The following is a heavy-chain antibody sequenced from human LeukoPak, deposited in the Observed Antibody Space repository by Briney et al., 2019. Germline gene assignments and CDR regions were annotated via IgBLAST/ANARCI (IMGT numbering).Heavy chain of an antibody. CDR3: ARLRGWGTMIVVAPFDP. CDR2: MNPNSGNT. CDR1: GYTFTSYD. J-gene: IGHJ5*02. D-gene: IGHD3-22*01. Sequence: ASVNVSCKASGYTFTSYDINWVRQATGQGLEWMGWMNPNSGNTGYAQKFQGRVTMTRNTSISTAYMELSSLRSEDTAVYYCARLRGWGTMIVVAPFDPWGQGTLVTVSS. V-gene: IGHV1-8*01.